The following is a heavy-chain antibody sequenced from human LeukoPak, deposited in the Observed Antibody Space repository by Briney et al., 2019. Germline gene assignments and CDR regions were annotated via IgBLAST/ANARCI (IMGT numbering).Heavy chain of an antibody. CDR2: MNPNSGNT. V-gene: IGHV1-8*01. CDR1: GYTFTSYD. D-gene: IGHD3-3*01. Sequence: AASVKVSCKASGYTFTSYDINWVRQATGQRLEWMGWMNPNSGNTGYAQKFQGRVTMTRNTSISTAYMELSSLRSEDTAVYYCARVRAIFGVGNFDYWRQGTLVTVSS. CDR3: ARVRAIFGVGNFDY. J-gene: IGHJ4*02.